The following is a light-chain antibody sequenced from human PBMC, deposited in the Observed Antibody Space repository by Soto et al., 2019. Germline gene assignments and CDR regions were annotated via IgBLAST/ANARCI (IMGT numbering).Light chain of an antibody. CDR1: QTVSSSY. Sequence: EIVLTQSPGTLSLSPGERATLSCRASQTVSSSYLAWYQQKPGQAPRLLIYGASSRATGIPDSFSGSGSGQDFTLTSNRLEPEDFAVYYCQQYGSSPWTFGQGTKVEIK. J-gene: IGKJ1*01. CDR2: GAS. V-gene: IGKV3-20*01. CDR3: QQYGSSPWT.